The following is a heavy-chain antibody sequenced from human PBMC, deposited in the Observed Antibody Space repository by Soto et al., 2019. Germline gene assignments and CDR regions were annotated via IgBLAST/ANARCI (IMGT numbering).Heavy chain of an antibody. D-gene: IGHD6-6*01. CDR3: AKDWQLGQTAAYYFDY. J-gene: IGHJ4*02. Sequence: GGSLRLSCAASGFTFSSYAMSWVRQAPGKGLEWVSAMSGSGGSTYYADSVKGRFTISRDNSKNTLYLQMNSLRAEDTAVYYCAKDWQLGQTAAYYFDYWRQGTLVTVSS. CDR2: MSGSGGST. V-gene: IGHV3-23*01. CDR1: GFTFSSYA.